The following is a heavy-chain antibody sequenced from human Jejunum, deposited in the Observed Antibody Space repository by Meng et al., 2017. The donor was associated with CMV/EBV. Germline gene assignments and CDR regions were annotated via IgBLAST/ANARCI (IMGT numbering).Heavy chain of an antibody. Sequence: SLTSRPVGVGWIRQPTGKALGWLAFIYWDDDKRYNPSLRNRLTITKDAPRNQVLLTMTNMDPADTATYYCVHRKDYSGNWNGGSADFWGQGALVTVSS. J-gene: IGHJ4*02. CDR2: IYWDDDK. D-gene: IGHD4-11*01. CDR3: VHRKDYSGNWNGGSADF. CDR1: SLTSRPVG. V-gene: IGHV2-5*02.